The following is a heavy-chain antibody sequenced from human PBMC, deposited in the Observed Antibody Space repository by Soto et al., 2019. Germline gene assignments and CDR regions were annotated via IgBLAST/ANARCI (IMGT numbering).Heavy chain of an antibody. V-gene: IGHV3-33*01. Sequence: GGSLILSCAASGFTFSSYGMHWVRQAPGKGLEWVAVIWYDGSNKYYADSVKGRFTISRDNSKNTLYLQMNSLRAEDTAVYYCARDTAEGYCSSTSCPAHYYYGMDVWGQGTTVTVSS. CDR1: GFTFSSYG. CDR2: IWYDGSNK. CDR3: ARDTAEGYCSSTSCPAHYYYGMDV. J-gene: IGHJ6*02. D-gene: IGHD2-2*01.